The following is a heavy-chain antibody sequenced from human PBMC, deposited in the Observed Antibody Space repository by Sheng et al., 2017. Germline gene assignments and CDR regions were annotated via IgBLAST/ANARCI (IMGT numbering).Heavy chain of an antibody. J-gene: IGHJ4*02. CDR2: ISYDGSTK. Sequence: ESGGGVVQPGRSLRLSCAASGFTFSSYAMHWVRQAPGKGLEWVAVISYDGSTKYYADSVKGRFTISRDNSKNTLYLQMNSLRPEDTAVYYCARDLDRLGFGEFSFDYWGQGTLVTVSS. CDR1: GFTFSSYA. D-gene: IGHD3-10*01. V-gene: IGHV3-30*04. CDR3: ARDLDRLGFGEFSFDY.